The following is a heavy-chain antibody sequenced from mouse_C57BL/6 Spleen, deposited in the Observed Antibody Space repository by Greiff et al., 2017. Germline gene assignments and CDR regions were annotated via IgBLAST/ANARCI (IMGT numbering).Heavy chain of an antibody. Sequence: EVQLQESGPELVKPGASVKISCKASGYSFTGYYMNWVKQSPEKSLEWIGEINPSTGGTTYNQKFKAKATLTVDKSSSTAYMQLKSLTSEDSAVYYCARFRPIYDGRGGLYAMDYWGQGTSVTVSS. V-gene: IGHV1-42*01. CDR2: INPSTGGT. D-gene: IGHD1-1*01. J-gene: IGHJ4*01. CDR1: GYSFTGYY. CDR3: ARFRPIYDGRGGLYAMDY.